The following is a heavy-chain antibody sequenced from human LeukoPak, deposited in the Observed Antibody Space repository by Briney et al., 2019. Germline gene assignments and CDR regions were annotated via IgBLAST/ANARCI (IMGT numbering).Heavy chain of an antibody. CDR3: ARDQGEWLVLVY. D-gene: IGHD6-19*01. CDR2: ISADNGNT. J-gene: IGHJ4*02. V-gene: IGHV1-18*01. Sequence: ASVKVSCKASGYTLTSYGISWVRQAPGQGLEWMGWISADNGNTNYAQKLQGRVTMTTDTSTSTAYMELRSLRSDDTAVYYCARDQGEWLVLVYWGQGTLVTVSS. CDR1: GYTLTSYG.